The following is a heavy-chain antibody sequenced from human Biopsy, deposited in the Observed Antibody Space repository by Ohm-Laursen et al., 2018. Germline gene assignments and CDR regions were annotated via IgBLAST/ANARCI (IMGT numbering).Heavy chain of an antibody. CDR2: IDWDDDK. CDR3: ARTEHGDYHDF. V-gene: IGHV2-70*11. D-gene: IGHD1-14*01. Sequence: TTQTLTLTCTFSGFSLNGSPMCVSWIRQPPGKGLEWLARIDWDDDKWYSTSLMTRLTISKDTSKNQVVLTMTKMEPVDTATYYCARTEHGDYHDFWGQGTLVTVSS. J-gene: IGHJ4*02. CDR1: GFSLNGSPMC.